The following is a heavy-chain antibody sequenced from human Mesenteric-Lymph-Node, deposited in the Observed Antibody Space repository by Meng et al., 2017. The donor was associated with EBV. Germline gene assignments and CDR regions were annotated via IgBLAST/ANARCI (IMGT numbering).Heavy chain of an antibody. CDR1: GFSLSTSGVG. CDR3: VHKDPRVYHLGP. Sequence: QITLKESGPTLVKPTQTRTLTCTFTGFSLSTSGVGVGWVRQPPGKALEWLGLTYWDDDKRYNPSLKSRVTITKDSSKNEVVLRMTNMDPVDTGTYYCVHKDPRVYHLGPWGQGTLVTVSS. J-gene: IGHJ5*02. CDR2: TYWDDDK. D-gene: IGHD1-14*01. V-gene: IGHV2-5*02.